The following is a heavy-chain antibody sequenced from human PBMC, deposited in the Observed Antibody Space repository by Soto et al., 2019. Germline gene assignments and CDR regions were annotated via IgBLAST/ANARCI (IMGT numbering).Heavy chain of an antibody. V-gene: IGHV4-4*07. CDR3: AKDQSGDADI. D-gene: IGHD7-27*01. Sequence: LSLTCTVSGASIRTYSWSWIRQSAGKGLEWIGHMYTNGRTNYIPSLKSRITMSVDTSKNQFSLNLKFVTAADTAVYFCAKDQSGDADIWGQGTMVTVSS. CDR1: GASIRTYS. CDR2: MYTNGRT. J-gene: IGHJ3*02.